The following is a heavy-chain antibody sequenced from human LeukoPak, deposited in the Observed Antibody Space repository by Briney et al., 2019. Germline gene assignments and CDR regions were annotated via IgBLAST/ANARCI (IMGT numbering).Heavy chain of an antibody. J-gene: IGHJ6*02. V-gene: IGHV4-59*08. Sequence: SETLSLTCTVSGGSISSYYWSWIRQPPGKGLEWIGYIYYSGSTNYNPSLKSRVTISVDTSKNQFSLKLSSVTAADTPVYYCARQSREQSLYYYYGMDVWGQGTTVTVSS. CDR2: IYYSGST. D-gene: IGHD1/OR15-1a*01. CDR1: GGSISSYY. CDR3: ARQSREQSLYYYYGMDV.